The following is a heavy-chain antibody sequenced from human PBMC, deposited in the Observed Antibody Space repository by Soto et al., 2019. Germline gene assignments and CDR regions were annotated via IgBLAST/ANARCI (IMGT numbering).Heavy chain of an antibody. CDR1: GFTFSGYR. V-gene: IGHV3-74*01. Sequence: GGSLRLSCAASGFTFSGYRMHWVRQAPGKGLVWVSRINSDGSSTDYADSVRGRFTISRDNAKNTLHLQMDSLRAEDTAVYYRARTNYHFDLWGQGTPVTVSS. D-gene: IGHD3-10*01. CDR2: INSDGSST. J-gene: IGHJ4*02. CDR3: ARTNYHFDL.